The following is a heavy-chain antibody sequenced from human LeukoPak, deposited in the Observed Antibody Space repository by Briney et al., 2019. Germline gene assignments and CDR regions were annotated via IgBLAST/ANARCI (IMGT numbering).Heavy chain of an antibody. CDR3: ARVPWLEYFDY. V-gene: IGHV3-23*01. D-gene: IGHD6-19*01. CDR2: ISGSGGST. CDR1: GFTFSSYA. J-gene: IGHJ4*02. Sequence: GGSLRLSCAASGFTFSSYAMSWVRQAPGKGLEWVSAISGSGGSTYYADSVKGRFTISRDNAKNTLYLQMNSLRAEDTAVYYCARVPWLEYFDYWGQGTLVTVSS.